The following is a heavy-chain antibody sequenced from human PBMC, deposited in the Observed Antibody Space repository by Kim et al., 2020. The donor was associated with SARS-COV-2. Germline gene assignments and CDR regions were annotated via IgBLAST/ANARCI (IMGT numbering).Heavy chain of an antibody. D-gene: IGHD1-7*01. J-gene: IGHJ5*02. V-gene: IGHV1-8*01. Sequence: ASVKVSCKASGYTFTRYDINWVRQATGQGLEWMGWMNPNSGNTGYAQKFQGRVTMTRNTSISTAYMELSSLRSEDTAVYYCARLRNYRGNWFDPWGQGTLVTVSS. CDR1: GYTFTRYD. CDR2: MNPNSGNT. CDR3: ARLRNYRGNWFDP.